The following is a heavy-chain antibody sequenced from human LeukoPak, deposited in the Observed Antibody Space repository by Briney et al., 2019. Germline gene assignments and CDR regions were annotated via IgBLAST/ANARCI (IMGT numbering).Heavy chain of an antibody. CDR2: IFRIGPT. J-gene: IGHJ5*02. D-gene: IGHD5-24*01. CDR3: ARVAIEMATPTNWFDP. Sequence: SETLSLTCTVSGSSISSNYYWAWIRQPPGKGLEWIGNIFRIGPTYYYPSLQSRVTISVDTSKNQISLRLTSVTAADTAVYYCARVAIEMATPTNWFDPWGQGTLVTVSS. CDR1: GSSISSNYY. V-gene: IGHV4-38-2*02.